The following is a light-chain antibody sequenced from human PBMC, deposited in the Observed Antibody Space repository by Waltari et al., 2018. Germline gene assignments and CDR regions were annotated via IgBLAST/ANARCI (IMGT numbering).Light chain of an antibody. CDR1: QSVSSSY. CDR2: DAS. CDR3: QQYGTSPFT. V-gene: IGKV3-20*01. J-gene: IGKJ3*01. Sequence: EIVLTQSPGTLSLSPGERATLSCRASQSVSSSYLAWYQQRPGQAPRLLIYDASIRATGIPDKFSGSGSVTDFTLTISRLEPEDFAVYYCQQYGTSPFTFGPGTKVDIK.